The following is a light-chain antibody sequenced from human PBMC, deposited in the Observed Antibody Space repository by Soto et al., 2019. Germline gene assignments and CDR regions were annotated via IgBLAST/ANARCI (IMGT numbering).Light chain of an antibody. Sequence: QSALTQPASVSGSPAQSITVSCTGTSRDVGNYNFVSWYQQHPGNAPKVIIYDVSNRPSGVSDRFSASKSGNTASLTISGLQTEDEAVYFCSSYTSGSVLFGGGTKLTVL. CDR1: SRDVGNYNF. V-gene: IGLV2-14*01. J-gene: IGLJ3*02. CDR3: SSYTSGSVL. CDR2: DVS.